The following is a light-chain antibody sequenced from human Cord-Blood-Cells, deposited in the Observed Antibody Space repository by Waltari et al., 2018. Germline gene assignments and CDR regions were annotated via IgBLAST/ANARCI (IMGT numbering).Light chain of an antibody. Sequence: QSALTQPASVSGSPGQSITISCTGTSSDVGGYNYVWYQQHPGKAPKLMIYEVSNRPSEGSIRVPGSKSGNTASLNISGLPSEDEAEYYCSSYTSSSTVFGTVTKVTVL. CDR2: EVS. J-gene: IGLJ1*01. CDR3: SSYTSSSTV. CDR1: SSDVGGYNY. V-gene: IGLV2-14*01.